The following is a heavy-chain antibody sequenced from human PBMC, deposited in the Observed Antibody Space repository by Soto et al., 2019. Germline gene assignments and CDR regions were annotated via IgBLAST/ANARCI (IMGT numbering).Heavy chain of an antibody. V-gene: IGHV4-34*01. CDR3: ARARSSVLSRRGIGDYGMDV. CDR2: INDSGNS. CDR1: HESFGAYY. D-gene: IGHD3-10*01. Sequence: QVQLQQWGAGLLKPSETLSLTCVASHESFGAYYWSWVRQPPGKGLEWIGEINDSGNSHSNPSLKSRVTMSVDMSKNQVSLNLSSVTAADTAVYYCARARSSVLSRRGIGDYGMDVWGRGATFTVSS. J-gene: IGHJ6*02.